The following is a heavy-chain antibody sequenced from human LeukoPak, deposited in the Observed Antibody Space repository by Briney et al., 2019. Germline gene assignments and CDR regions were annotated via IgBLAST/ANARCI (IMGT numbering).Heavy chain of an antibody. Sequence: KTGGSLRLSCAASGFTFSNYGMNWVRQPPGKGLEWIGSIYYSGSTYYNASLKSRVTISVDTSKNQFSLKLSSVTAADTAVYYCARHVGYSFGRIDYWGQGTLVTVSS. CDR2: IYYSGST. CDR3: ARHVGYSFGRIDY. J-gene: IGHJ4*02. V-gene: IGHV4-39*01. D-gene: IGHD5-18*01. CDR1: GFTFSNYG.